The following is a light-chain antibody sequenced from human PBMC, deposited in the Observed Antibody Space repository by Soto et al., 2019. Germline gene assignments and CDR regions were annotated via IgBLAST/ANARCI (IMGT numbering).Light chain of an antibody. Sequence: QSVLAQPASVSGSPGQSITISCTGTSNDIGLYNYVSWYQQHPGKAPKLIIYEVSHRPSGVSNRFSGSKSGNTASLTISGLQAEDEADYYCSSYTSSSTPYVFGTGTKLTVL. V-gene: IGLV2-14*01. CDR3: SSYTSSSTPYV. CDR1: SNDIGLYNY. J-gene: IGLJ1*01. CDR2: EVS.